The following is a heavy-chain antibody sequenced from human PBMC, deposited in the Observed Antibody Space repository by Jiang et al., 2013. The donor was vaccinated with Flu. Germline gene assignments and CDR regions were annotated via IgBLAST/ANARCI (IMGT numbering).Heavy chain of an antibody. Sequence: QLLESGGGVVQPGRSLRLSCAASGFTFSSYGMHWVRQAPGKGLEWVAVISYDGSNKYYADSVKGRFTISRDNSKNTLYLQMNSLRAEDTAVYYCAKGKGSYDKVPDYYYGMDVWGQGTTVTVSS. D-gene: IGHD3-10*01. V-gene: IGHV3-30*18. CDR3: AKGKGSYDKVPDYYYGMDV. CDR2: ISYDGSNK. J-gene: IGHJ6*02. CDR1: GFTFSSYG.